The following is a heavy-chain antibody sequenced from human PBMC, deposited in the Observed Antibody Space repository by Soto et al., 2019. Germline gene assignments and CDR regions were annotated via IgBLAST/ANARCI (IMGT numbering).Heavy chain of an antibody. CDR1: GFTFRSYA. CDR3: ANDQESRDYVWGSYRHADYFDY. CDR2: ISGSGGST. J-gene: IGHJ4*02. D-gene: IGHD3-16*02. V-gene: IGHV3-23*01. Sequence: PGGSLRLSCGASGFTFRSYAMSWVRQAPGKGLEWVSAISGSGGSTYYADSVKGRFTISRDNSKNTLYLQMNSLRADHTAVYYSANDQESRDYVWGSYRHADYFDYWGQGT.